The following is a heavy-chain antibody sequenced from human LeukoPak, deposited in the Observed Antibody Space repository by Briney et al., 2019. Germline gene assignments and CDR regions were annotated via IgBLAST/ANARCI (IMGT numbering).Heavy chain of an antibody. V-gene: IGHV4-39*07. J-gene: IGHJ4*02. CDR2: IYYSGGT. D-gene: IGHD3-10*01. CDR3: ARGRYGSGSYYNGGSQRRTAKFDY. CDR1: GGSISSSSYY. Sequence: PSETLSLTCIVSGGSISSSSYYWGWIRQPPGKGLDWIGSIYYSGGTYDNPSLKSRVTISVDTSKNQFSLKLSSVTAADTAVYYCARGRYGSGSYYNGGSQRRTAKFDYWGQGTLVTVSS.